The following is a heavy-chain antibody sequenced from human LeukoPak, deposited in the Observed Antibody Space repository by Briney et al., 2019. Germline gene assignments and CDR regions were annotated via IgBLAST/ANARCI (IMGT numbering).Heavy chain of an antibody. CDR2: ISGSGGST. V-gene: IGHV3-23*01. Sequence: GGSLRLSCAASGFTFSSYGMSWVRQAPGKGLEWVSAISGSGGSTYYADSVKGRFTISRDNSKNTLYLQMNSLRAEDTAVYYCAKGLYYDILTGTSMDVWGKGTTVTISS. J-gene: IGHJ6*03. CDR1: GFTFSSYG. D-gene: IGHD3-9*01. CDR3: AKGLYYDILTGTSMDV.